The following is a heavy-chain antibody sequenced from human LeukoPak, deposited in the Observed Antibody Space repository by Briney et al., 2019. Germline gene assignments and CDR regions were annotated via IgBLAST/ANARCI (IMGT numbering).Heavy chain of an antibody. Sequence: SETLSLTCAVYGGSFSGYYWSWIRQPPGKGLEWIGEINHSGSTNYNPSLKSRVTISVDTSKNQFSLRLSSVTAADTAVYYCARLSSNWPYYLDYWGQGTLVTVSS. CDR2: INHSGST. CDR3: ARLSSNWPYYLDY. J-gene: IGHJ4*02. CDR1: GGSFSGYY. V-gene: IGHV4-34*01. D-gene: IGHD6-13*01.